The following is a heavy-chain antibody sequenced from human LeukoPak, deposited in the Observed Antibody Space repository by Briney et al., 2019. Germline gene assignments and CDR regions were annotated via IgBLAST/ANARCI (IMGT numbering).Heavy chain of an antibody. Sequence: GGSLRLSCAASGFTFSSYAMSWVRQAPGKGLAWVSAISGSGGSTYYADSVKGRFTISRDNSKNTLYLQMNSLRAEDTAVYYCAKDHHRWGSPYFDYWGQGTLVTVSS. J-gene: IGHJ4*02. V-gene: IGHV3-23*01. CDR3: AKDHHRWGSPYFDY. CDR1: GFTFSSYA. D-gene: IGHD7-27*01. CDR2: ISGSGGST.